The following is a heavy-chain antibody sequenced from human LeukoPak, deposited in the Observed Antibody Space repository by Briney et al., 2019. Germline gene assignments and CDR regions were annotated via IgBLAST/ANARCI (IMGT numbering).Heavy chain of an antibody. Sequence: SVKVSCKASGGTFSSYTISWVRQAPGQGLEWMGRIIPILGIANHAQKFQGRVTITADKSTSTAYMELSSLRSEDTAVYYCLLMIEGVGEDYWGQGTLVTVSS. CDR3: LLMIEGVGEDY. V-gene: IGHV1-69*02. J-gene: IGHJ4*02. CDR2: IIPILGIA. CDR1: GGTFSSYT. D-gene: IGHD3-16*01.